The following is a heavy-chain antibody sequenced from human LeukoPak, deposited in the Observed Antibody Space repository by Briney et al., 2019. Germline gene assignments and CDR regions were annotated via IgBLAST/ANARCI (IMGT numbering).Heavy chain of an antibody. CDR2: ILPIFGRA. D-gene: IGHD3-22*01. CDR3: ARYPSYDSSGFDAFDI. Sequence: GASVKVSCKASGGTFSSYVIRWVRQAPGQGLERMGGILPIFGRANYAQKFQGRVTITTDESTSTAYMELSSLRSEHTAVYYCARYPSYDSSGFDAFDIWGQGTIVTVSS. J-gene: IGHJ3*02. CDR1: GGTFSSYV. V-gene: IGHV1-69*05.